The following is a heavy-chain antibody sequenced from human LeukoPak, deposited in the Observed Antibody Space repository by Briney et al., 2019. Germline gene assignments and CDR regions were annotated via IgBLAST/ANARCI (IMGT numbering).Heavy chain of an antibody. CDR2: INPNSGGT. Sequence: GASVKVSCKASGYTFTSYDINWVRQATGQGLEWMGWINPNSGGTNYAQKFQGRVTMTRDTSISTAYMELSRLRSDDTAVYYCAREAIAVAGNFDYWGQGTLVTVSS. J-gene: IGHJ4*02. V-gene: IGHV1-2*02. D-gene: IGHD6-19*01. CDR1: GYTFTSYD. CDR3: AREAIAVAGNFDY.